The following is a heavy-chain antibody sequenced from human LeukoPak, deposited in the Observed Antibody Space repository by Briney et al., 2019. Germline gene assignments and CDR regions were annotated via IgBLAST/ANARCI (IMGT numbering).Heavy chain of an antibody. Sequence: GESLKISCKGSGYSFTSYWIGWVRQMPGKGLEWMGIIYPGDSDTRYNPSFEDQVTISADKSISTAYLQWISLKASDTAMYYCATLRSGYYYDYFDYWGQGTLVTVSS. D-gene: IGHD3-22*01. CDR2: IYPGDSDT. CDR1: GYSFTSYW. V-gene: IGHV5-51*01. J-gene: IGHJ4*02. CDR3: ATLRSGYYYDYFDY.